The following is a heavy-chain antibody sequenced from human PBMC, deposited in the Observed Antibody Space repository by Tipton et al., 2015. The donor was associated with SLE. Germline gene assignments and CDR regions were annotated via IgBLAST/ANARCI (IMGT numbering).Heavy chain of an antibody. J-gene: IGHJ5*02. Sequence: SLRLSCAASGFTFSSYGMHWVRQAPGKGLEWVAFIRYDGSNKYYADSVKGRFTISRDNSKNTLYLQMNSLRAEDTAVYYCARAHCSSTSCHLNWFDPWGQGTLVTVSS. CDR3: ARAHCSSTSCHLNWFDP. V-gene: IGHV3-30*02. D-gene: IGHD2-2*01. CDR2: IRYDGSNK. CDR1: GFTFSSYG.